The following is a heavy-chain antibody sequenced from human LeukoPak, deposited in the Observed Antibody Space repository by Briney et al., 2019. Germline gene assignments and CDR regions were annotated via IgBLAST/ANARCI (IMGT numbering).Heavy chain of an antibody. CDR1: GFTFSNYG. CDR3: ARELTQLALFDY. CDR2: IWYDGSNK. Sequence: PGGSLRLSYAASGFTFSNYGMHWVRQAPGKGLEWVAVIWYDGSNKYYADSVKGRFTLSRDNSKNTLFLQMDSLRPEDTAVYFCARELTQLALFDYWGQGTLVTVSS. V-gene: IGHV3-33*08. D-gene: IGHD6-13*01. J-gene: IGHJ4*02.